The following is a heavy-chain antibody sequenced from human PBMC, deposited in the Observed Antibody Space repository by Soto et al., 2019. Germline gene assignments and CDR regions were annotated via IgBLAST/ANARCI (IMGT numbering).Heavy chain of an antibody. CDR2: IHHSGSS. Sequence: SETLCLTCAVSGGSISSPNWWNWGRQPPGKGLEWIGEIHHSGSSNYNPSLKSRLTLSVDKSKNESSLKLNSVTAADTAVYYCGRAYSSGAPIDSWCQGTLVT. CDR1: GGSISSPNW. V-gene: IGHV4-4*02. CDR3: GRAYSSGAPIDS. J-gene: IGHJ4*02. D-gene: IGHD6-19*01.